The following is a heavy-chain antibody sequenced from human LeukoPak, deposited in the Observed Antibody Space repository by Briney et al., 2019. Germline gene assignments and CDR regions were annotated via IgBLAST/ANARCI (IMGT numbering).Heavy chain of an antibody. Sequence: GGSLRLSCAASGFTFSSYWMIWVRQAPGKGLEYVSAISNNGGSTYYANSVKGRFTISRDDSKNTVYLQMDSLRADDMAVYYCASGGRAFDYWGLGTLVTVSS. V-gene: IGHV3-64*01. CDR1: GFTFSSYW. CDR2: ISNNGGST. J-gene: IGHJ4*02. CDR3: ASGGRAFDY. D-gene: IGHD2-15*01.